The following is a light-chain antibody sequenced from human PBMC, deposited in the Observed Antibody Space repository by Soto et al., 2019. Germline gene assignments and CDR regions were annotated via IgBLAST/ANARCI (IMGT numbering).Light chain of an antibody. Sequence: QSALTQPASVSGSPGQSITISCTGTSSDVGGYNYVSWYQQHPGKVPKLMIFEVSNRPSGVSNRFSGSKSGNTASLTISGLQAEGEADYYCSSYTTSRTLVFGPGTKVTVL. CDR2: EVS. CDR1: SSDVGGYNY. V-gene: IGLV2-14*01. CDR3: SSYTTSRTLV. J-gene: IGLJ1*01.